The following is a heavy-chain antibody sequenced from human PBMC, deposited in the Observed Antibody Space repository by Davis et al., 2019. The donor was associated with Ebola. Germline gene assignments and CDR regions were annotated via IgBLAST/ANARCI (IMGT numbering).Heavy chain of an antibody. CDR1: GGSISSYY. Sequence: MPSETLSITCTVSGGSISSYYWSWIRQPPGKGLEWIGYIYYSGSTNYNPSLKSRVTISVDTSKNQFSLKLSSVTAADTAVYYCARQEITTTIIVIPNWFDPWGQGTLVTVSS. J-gene: IGHJ5*02. CDR2: IYYSGST. V-gene: IGHV4-59*08. D-gene: IGHD3-22*01. CDR3: ARQEITTTIIVIPNWFDP.